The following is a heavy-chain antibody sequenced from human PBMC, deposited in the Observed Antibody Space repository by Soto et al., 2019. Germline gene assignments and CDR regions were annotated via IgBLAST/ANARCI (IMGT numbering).Heavy chain of an antibody. CDR3: ARDRPQEGPYDSSGYYFG. J-gene: IGHJ4*02. Sequence: EVQLVESGGGLVKPGGSLRLSCAASGFTFSSYSMNWVRQAPGKGLEWVSSISSSSSYIYYADSVKGRFTISRDNAKNSLYLQINSLRAEDTAVYYCARDRPQEGPYDSSGYYFGWGQGTLVTVSS. CDR1: GFTFSSYS. V-gene: IGHV3-21*01. CDR2: ISSSSSYI. D-gene: IGHD3-22*01.